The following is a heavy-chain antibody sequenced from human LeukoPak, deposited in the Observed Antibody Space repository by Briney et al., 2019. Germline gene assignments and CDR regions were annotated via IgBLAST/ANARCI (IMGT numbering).Heavy chain of an antibody. CDR3: AKALSGSDHGMDV. D-gene: IGHD6-25*01. CDR2: ISGSGGGT. J-gene: IGHJ6*02. V-gene: IGHV3-23*01. Sequence: GGSLRLSCAASGFAFSNYVMSWVRRAPGKGLEWVSAISGSGGGTYYADSVKGRFTISRDNSKNTLHVQMHSLRGEDTAIYYCAKALSGSDHGMDVRGLGTTVTVSS. CDR1: GFAFSNYV.